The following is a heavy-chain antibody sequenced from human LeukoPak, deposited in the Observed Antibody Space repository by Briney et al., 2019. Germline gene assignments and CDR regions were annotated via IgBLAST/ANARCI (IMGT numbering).Heavy chain of an antibody. CDR3: ARDWDSYGLFDY. V-gene: IGHV3-7*01. CDR1: GFTFTTYW. Sequence: GGSLRLSCAASGFTFTTYWMSWVRQAPGKVLEWVANINQDGSEKYYVDSVKGRFTISRDNAKNSLYLQMNSLRAEDTAVYYCARDWDSYGLFDYWGQGTLVTVSS. CDR2: INQDGSEK. D-gene: IGHD5-18*01. J-gene: IGHJ4*02.